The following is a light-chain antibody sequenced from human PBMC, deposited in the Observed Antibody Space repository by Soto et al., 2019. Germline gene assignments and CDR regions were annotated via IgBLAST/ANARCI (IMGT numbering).Light chain of an antibody. CDR2: DAS. CDR3: QQYSTYPWT. CDR1: QSISSW. V-gene: IGKV1-5*01. Sequence: DIQMTQSPSTLSASVGDRVTITCRASQSISSWLAWYHQKPGKAPKVLIFDASSLESGVPSRFSGSGSATEFTLTISSLQPDDFATYYCQQYSTYPWTFGQGTKVDIK. J-gene: IGKJ1*01.